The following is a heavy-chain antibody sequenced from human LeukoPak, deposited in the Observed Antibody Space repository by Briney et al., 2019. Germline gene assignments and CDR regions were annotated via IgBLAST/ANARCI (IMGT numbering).Heavy chain of an antibody. V-gene: IGHV1-18*01. CDR2: ISAYNGNT. CDR1: GYTFTSYG. CDR3: ARVLGEYCSGGSCLGRFWFDP. J-gene: IGHJ5*02. Sequence: ASVKVSCKASGYTFTSYGISWVRQAPGQGLEWMGWISAYNGNTNYSQKLQGRVTMTTDTSTSTAYMELRSLRSDDTAVYYCARVLGEYCSGGSCLGRFWFDPWGKGTLVTVSS. D-gene: IGHD2-15*01.